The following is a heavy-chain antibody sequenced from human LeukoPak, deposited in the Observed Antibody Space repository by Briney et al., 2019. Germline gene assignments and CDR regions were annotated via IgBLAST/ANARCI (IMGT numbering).Heavy chain of an antibody. V-gene: IGHV3-21*01. Sequence: GGSLRLSCAASGFTFSTSWMHRVRHAPGKGLVWVSSISTKSDYIHYADSVKGRFTISRDNANNSVYLQMNSLTAEDTAVYYCARVGGEYVVSDYWGQGTLVAVSS. D-gene: IGHD3-16*01. CDR2: ISTKSDYI. CDR1: GFTFSTSW. J-gene: IGHJ4*02. CDR3: ARVGGEYVVSDY.